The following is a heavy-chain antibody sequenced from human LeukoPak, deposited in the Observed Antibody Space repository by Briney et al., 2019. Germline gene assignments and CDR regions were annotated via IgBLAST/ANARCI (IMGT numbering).Heavy chain of an antibody. Sequence: SETLSLTCAVYGGSFSGYYWSWIRQPPGKGLEWIGEINHSGSTNYNPSLKSRVTISVDTSKNQFSLRLNSVTTADTAVYYCARESVGISFWGQGTMVTVSS. V-gene: IGHV4-34*01. CDR3: ARESVGISF. CDR2: INHSGST. D-gene: IGHD1-14*01. J-gene: IGHJ3*01. CDR1: GGSFSGYY.